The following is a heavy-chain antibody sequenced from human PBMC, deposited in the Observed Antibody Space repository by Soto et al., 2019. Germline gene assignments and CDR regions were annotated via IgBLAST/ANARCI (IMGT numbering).Heavy chain of an antibody. CDR3: ARGFGIHGDALDI. Sequence: EVQVMESGGGLVQPGGSLRLSCAASGFTVSSSYMTWVCQTPGKGLEWVSVIYSGGISYNADSVKGRFSISRDNSKNMVYLQMHSLRVDDTAVYYCARGFGIHGDALDIWGQGTMVSVSS. J-gene: IGHJ3*02. D-gene: IGHD3-16*01. CDR1: GFTVSSSY. CDR2: IYSGGIS. V-gene: IGHV3-66*01.